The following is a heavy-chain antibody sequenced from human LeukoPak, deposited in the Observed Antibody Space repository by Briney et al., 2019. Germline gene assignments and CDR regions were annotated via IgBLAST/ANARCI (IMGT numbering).Heavy chain of an antibody. CDR1: GGTFSSYA. V-gene: IGHV1-69*04. CDR2: IIPILGIA. CDR3: ARDEVAAPLDAFDI. J-gene: IGHJ3*02. Sequence: SVKVSCKASGGTFSSYAISWVRQAPGQGLEWMGRIIPILGIANYAQKFQGRVTITADKSTSTAYMELSSLRSEDTAVYYCARDEVAAPLDAFDIWGQGTMVTVSS. D-gene: IGHD6-19*01.